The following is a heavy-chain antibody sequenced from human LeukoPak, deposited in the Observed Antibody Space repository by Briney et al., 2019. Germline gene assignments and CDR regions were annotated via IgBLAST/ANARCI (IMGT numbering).Heavy chain of an antibody. Sequence: KPSETLSLTCAVYGGSFSGYYWSWIRQPPGKGLEWIGEINHSGSTNYNPSLKSRVTISVDTSKNQFSLKLSSVTAADTAVYYCARGGDIVVVPAASNWFDPWGQGTLVTVSS. CDR1: GGSFSGYY. CDR2: INHSGST. V-gene: IGHV4-34*01. J-gene: IGHJ5*02. CDR3: ARGGDIVVVPAASNWFDP. D-gene: IGHD2-2*01.